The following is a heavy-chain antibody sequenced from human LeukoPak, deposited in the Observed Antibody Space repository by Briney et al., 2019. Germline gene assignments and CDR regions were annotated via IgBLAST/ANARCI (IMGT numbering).Heavy chain of an antibody. Sequence: NPSETLSLTCTVSGYSISSGYYWGWIRQPPGKGLEWIGSIYHSGSTYYNPSLKSRVTISVDTSKNQFSLKLSSVTAADTAVYYCAETSRWDYFDYWGQGTLVTVSS. D-gene: IGHD6-13*01. CDR1: GYSISSGYY. CDR3: AETSRWDYFDY. J-gene: IGHJ4*02. V-gene: IGHV4-38-2*02. CDR2: IYHSGST.